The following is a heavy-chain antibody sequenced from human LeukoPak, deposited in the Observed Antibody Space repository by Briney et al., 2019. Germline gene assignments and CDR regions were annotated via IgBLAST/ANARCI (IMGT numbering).Heavy chain of an antibody. Sequence: PGGSLRLSCAGSGFTFSSYSMNWVRQAPGKGLEWVSYISSSSNIYYADSVKGRFTISRDNAKNSLYLQMNSLRAEDTAVYYCARDHDWAFDYWGQGTLVTVSS. CDR1: GFTFSSYS. J-gene: IGHJ4*02. CDR3: ARDHDWAFDY. D-gene: IGHD3-9*01. V-gene: IGHV3-48*01. CDR2: ISSSSNI.